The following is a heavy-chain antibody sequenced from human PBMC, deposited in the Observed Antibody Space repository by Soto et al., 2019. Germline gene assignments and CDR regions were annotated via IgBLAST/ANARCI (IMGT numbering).Heavy chain of an antibody. CDR3: ARGRRGNCGYSWLDH. Sequence: QVQLQESGPGLVKPSQTLSLTCSVSGGPINRGGYYWNWLLQFPGKGLEWIGYISYSGSTYSNPYLTSRRSILVVTAQHQFSMELTSVTAADSAVSYCARGRRGNCGYSWLDHWGQGTLVTVAS. CDR2: ISYSGST. D-gene: IGHD5-18*01. V-gene: IGHV4-31*03. J-gene: IGHJ5*02. CDR1: GGPINRGGYY.